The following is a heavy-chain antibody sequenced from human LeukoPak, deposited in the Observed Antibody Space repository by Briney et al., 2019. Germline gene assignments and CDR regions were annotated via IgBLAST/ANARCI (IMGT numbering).Heavy chain of an antibody. Sequence: SETLSLTCTVSGGSISSGSYYWSWIRQPAGKGLEWIGRIYTSGSTNYNPSLKSRVTISVDTSKNQFSLKLSSVTAADTAVYYCASALAALPLDYWGQGTLVTVSS. CDR2: IYTSGST. D-gene: IGHD6-13*01. CDR3: ASALAALPLDY. V-gene: IGHV4-61*02. CDR1: GGSISSGSYY. J-gene: IGHJ4*02.